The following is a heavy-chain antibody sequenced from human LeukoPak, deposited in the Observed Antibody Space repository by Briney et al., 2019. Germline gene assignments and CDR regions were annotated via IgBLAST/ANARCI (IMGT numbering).Heavy chain of an antibody. CDR3: ARDGLDYYDSNGNFNWLDP. CDR1: GFPFSDYY. J-gene: IGHJ5*02. CDR2: ISSSTGYT. V-gene: IGHV3-11*05. Sequence: GGSLRLSCAASGFPFSDYYMSWIRQAPGKGLEWVSYISSSTGYTKYADSVRGRFTISRDNARNSLYLQLNSLRDEDTAVHYCARDGLDYYDSNGNFNWLDPWGQGTLVTVSS. D-gene: IGHD3-22*01.